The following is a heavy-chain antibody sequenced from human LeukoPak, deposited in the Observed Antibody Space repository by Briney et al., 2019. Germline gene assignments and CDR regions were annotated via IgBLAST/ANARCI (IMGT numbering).Heavy chain of an antibody. V-gene: IGHV1-18*01. Sequence: GASVKVSRKASGYTFTSYAISWVRQAPGQGLEWMGWISAYNGNTNYAQKLQGRVTMTTDTSTSTAYMELRSLRSDDTAVYYCARENQQLNAFDIWGQGTMVTVSS. CDR1: GYTFTSYA. D-gene: IGHD6-13*01. CDR3: ARENQQLNAFDI. CDR2: ISAYNGNT. J-gene: IGHJ3*02.